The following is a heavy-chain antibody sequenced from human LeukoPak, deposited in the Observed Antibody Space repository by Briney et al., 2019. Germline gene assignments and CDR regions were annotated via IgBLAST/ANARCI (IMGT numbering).Heavy chain of an antibody. D-gene: IGHD1-26*01. CDR2: IYYSGST. V-gene: IGHV4-39*07. J-gene: IGHJ4*02. Sequence: PSETLSLTCTVSGGSIRSSSYYWDWIRQPPGKGLEWIGSIYYSGSTYYNSSLKSRVSISVDTSKNQFSLKLSSVTAADTAVYYCARFNSGSYQHYFDYWGQGTLVTVSS. CDR3: ARFNSGSYQHYFDY. CDR1: GGSIRSSSYY.